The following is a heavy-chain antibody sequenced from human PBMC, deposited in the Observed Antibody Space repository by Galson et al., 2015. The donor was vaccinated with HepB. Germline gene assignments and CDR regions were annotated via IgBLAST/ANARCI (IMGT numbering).Heavy chain of an antibody. CDR2: ISYDGSNK. CDR1: GFTFSSYA. CDR3: ARDTVAGFDY. V-gene: IGHV3-30-3*01. D-gene: IGHD6-19*01. J-gene: IGHJ4*02. Sequence: SLRLSCAASGFTFSSYAMHWVRQAPGKGLEWVAVISYDGSNKYYADSVKGRFTISRDNSKNTLYLQMNSLRAEDTAVYYCARDTVAGFDYWGQGTLVTVSS.